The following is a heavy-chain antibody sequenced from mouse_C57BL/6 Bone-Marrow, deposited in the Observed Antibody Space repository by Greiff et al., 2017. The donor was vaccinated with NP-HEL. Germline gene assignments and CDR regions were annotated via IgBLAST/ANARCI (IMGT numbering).Heavy chain of an antibody. V-gene: IGHV1-80*01. CDR2: IYPGDGDT. J-gene: IGHJ1*03. D-gene: IGHD2-3*01. CDR3: ARESYDYWYFDV. Sequence: VMLVESGAELVKPGASVKISCKASGYAFSSYWMNWVKQRPGKGLEWIGQIYPGDGDTNYNGKFKGKATLTADKSSSTAYMQLSSLTSEDSAVYFCARESYDYWYFDVWGTGTTVTVSS. CDR1: GYAFSSYW.